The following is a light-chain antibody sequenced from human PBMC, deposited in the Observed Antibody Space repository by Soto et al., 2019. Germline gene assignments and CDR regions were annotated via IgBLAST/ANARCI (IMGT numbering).Light chain of an antibody. Sequence: IVMTQTPLSLPVTPGEPASISCRSSQSLVDSDYGNTYLDWYLQKPGQSPQLLIYTVSRRASGVPDRFNGTGSNTDFTLKISRVEAEDVGVYYCMQRVEFPWTFGQGTKVEIQ. CDR2: TVS. J-gene: IGKJ1*01. V-gene: IGKV2-40*01. CDR3: MQRVEFPWT. CDR1: QSLVDSDYGNTY.